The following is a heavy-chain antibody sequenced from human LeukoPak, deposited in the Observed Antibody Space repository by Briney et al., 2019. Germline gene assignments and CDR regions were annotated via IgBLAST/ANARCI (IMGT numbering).Heavy chain of an antibody. CDR3: ASGDNYYGSGSYYSDY. D-gene: IGHD3-10*01. J-gene: IGHJ4*02. V-gene: IGHV1-2*02. Sequence: GASVKVSCKASGYTFTGYYMHWVRQAPGQGLEWMGWINPNSGGTNYAQKFQGRVTMTRDTSISTAYMELSRLRSDDTAVYYCASGDNYYGSGSYYSDYWGQGTLVTVSS. CDR2: INPNSGGT. CDR1: GYTFTGYY.